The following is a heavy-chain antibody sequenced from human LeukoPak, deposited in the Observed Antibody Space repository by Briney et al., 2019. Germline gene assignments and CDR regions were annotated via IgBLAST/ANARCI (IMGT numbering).Heavy chain of an antibody. CDR3: ARRSYSSGLEYYFDY. J-gene: IGHJ4*02. CDR1: GYSFTSYW. V-gene: IGHV5-51*01. Sequence: GESLKISCKGSGYSFTSYWIGWVRQMPGKGLEWMGIIYPGDSDTRYSPSFQGQVTISADKSISTAYLQWSSLKASDTAMYYCARRSYSSGLEYYFDYWGQGTLVTVSS. CDR2: IYPGDSDT. D-gene: IGHD6-19*01.